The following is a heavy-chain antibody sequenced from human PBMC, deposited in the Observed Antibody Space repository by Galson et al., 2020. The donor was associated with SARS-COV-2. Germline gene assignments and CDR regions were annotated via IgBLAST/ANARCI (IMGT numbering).Heavy chain of an antibody. CDR2: ISYDGSNK. Sequence: GGSLRLSCAASGFPISSYAMHWVRQTPGKGLEWVAVISYDGSNKYYADSVKGRFTISRDNSKNTLYLQMNSLRAEDTAVYYCARALGGGYFLGMDGRGQGHQVTVFS. V-gene: IGHV3-30*04. CDR3: ARALGGGYFLGMDG. CDR1: GFPISSYA. D-gene: IGHD6-25*01. J-gene: IGHJ6*02.